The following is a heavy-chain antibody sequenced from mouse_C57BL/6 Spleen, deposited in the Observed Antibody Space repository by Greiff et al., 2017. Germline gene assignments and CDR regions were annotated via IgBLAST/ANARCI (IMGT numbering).Heavy chain of an antibody. Sequence: QVQLQQPGAELVMPGASVKLSCKASGYTFTSYWMHWVKQRPGQGLEWIGEIDPSDSYTNYNQKFKGKSTLTVDTSSSTAYMQLSSLTSEDSAVYDCARGYYYGSSYEGFAYWGQGTLVTVSA. CDR3: ARGYYYGSSYEGFAY. CDR2: IDPSDSYT. V-gene: IGHV1-69*01. J-gene: IGHJ3*01. D-gene: IGHD1-1*01. CDR1: GYTFTSYW.